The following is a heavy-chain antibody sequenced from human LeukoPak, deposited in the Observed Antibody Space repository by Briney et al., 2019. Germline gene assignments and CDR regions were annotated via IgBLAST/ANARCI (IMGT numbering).Heavy chain of an antibody. J-gene: IGHJ4*02. CDR2: IKPDGSEK. Sequence: GGSLRLSCAASGFTFSYWMSWVRQAPGKGLEWVANIKPDGSEKHYVDSVKGRFTISRDNAKNSLYLQMNSLRAEDTALYYCAKASGIAAAGFDYWGQGTLATVSS. D-gene: IGHD6-13*01. V-gene: IGHV3-7*03. CDR1: GFTFSYW. CDR3: AKASGIAAAGFDY.